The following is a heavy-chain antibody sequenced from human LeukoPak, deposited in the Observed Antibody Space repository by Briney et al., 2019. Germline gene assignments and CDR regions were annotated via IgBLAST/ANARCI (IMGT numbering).Heavy chain of an antibody. CDR3: AREWIVVPNWFDP. CDR2: IYTSGST. V-gene: IGHV4-61*02. D-gene: IGHD3-10*01. CDR1: GGSISSGSYY. Sequence: SQTLSLTCTVSGGSISSGSYYLSWIRQPAGKGLEWIGRIYTSGSTNYNPSLKSRVTISVDTSKNQFSLKLSSVTAADTAVYYCAREWIVVPNWFDPWGQGTLVTVSS. J-gene: IGHJ5*02.